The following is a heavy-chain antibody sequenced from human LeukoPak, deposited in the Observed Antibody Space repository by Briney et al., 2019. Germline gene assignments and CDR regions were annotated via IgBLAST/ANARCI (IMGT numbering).Heavy chain of an antibody. CDR1: GFTVSSNY. CDR3: ARLDTAMVYAFDI. D-gene: IGHD5-18*01. CDR2: IYSGGST. V-gene: IGHV3-53*01. Sequence: GGSLRLSCAASGFTVSSNYMSWVRQAPGKGLEWVSVIYSGGSTYYADSVKGRFTNSRDNSKNTLYLQMNSLRAEDTAVYYCARLDTAMVYAFDIWGQGTMVTVSS. J-gene: IGHJ3*02.